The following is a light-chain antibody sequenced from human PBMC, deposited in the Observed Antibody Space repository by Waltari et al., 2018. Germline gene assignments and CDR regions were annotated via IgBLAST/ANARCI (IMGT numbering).Light chain of an antibody. J-gene: IGLJ1*01. CDR1: SSDVGGYNY. Sequence: QSALTQPASGSGSPGQSITISCNGTSSDVGGYNYFSWYQQHLGKAPKLMISGVSNRPSGVSARFSGSKSGNTASLTISGLQAEDEADYYCSSYASSTTRVFGSGTKVTVL. CDR2: GVS. V-gene: IGLV2-14*01. CDR3: SSYASSTTRV.